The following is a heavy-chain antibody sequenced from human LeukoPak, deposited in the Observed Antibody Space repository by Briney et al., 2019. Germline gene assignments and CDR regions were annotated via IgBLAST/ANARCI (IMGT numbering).Heavy chain of an antibody. Sequence: GGSLRLSCAASGFTFSNHGMNWVRQAPGKGLEWVSGISPSGDITYYADSVKGRFTISRDNSKNTLYLEVISLTAEDTAVYYCAKDDAWLRFGEWSQGTLSPSPQ. CDR2: ISPSGDIT. D-gene: IGHD3-10*01. CDR3: AKDDAWLRFGE. V-gene: IGHV3-23*01. J-gene: IGHJ4*02. CDR1: GFTFSNHG.